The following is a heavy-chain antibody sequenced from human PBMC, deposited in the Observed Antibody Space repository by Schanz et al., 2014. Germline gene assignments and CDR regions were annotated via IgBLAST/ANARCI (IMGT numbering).Heavy chain of an antibody. CDR2: VFPNGIT. Sequence: QVQLQESGPGLVKPSQTLSLTCTVSGGSIRSGTYYWSWIRQPAGKALEWFGRVFPNGITNYNPSLKSRFPMSLDPSNNQFSLTLPSLPAADTAVYYCARDTTWRLDLWGRGTLVTVSS. CDR1: GGSIRSGTYY. CDR3: ARDTTWRLDL. D-gene: IGHD1-1*01. V-gene: IGHV4-61*02. J-gene: IGHJ2*01.